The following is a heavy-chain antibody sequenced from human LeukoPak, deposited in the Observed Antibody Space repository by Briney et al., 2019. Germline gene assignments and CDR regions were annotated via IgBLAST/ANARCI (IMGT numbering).Heavy chain of an antibody. V-gene: IGHV4-4*07. J-gene: IGHJ4*02. CDR1: GGSISSYY. CDR2: IYISGST. D-gene: IGHD6-13*01. CDR3: ARLGSSWYSLDY. Sequence: SETLSLTCTVSGGSISSYYWSWIRQPAGKGLEWIGRIYISGSTNYNPSLKSRVTMSVDTSKKQFSLKLSSVTAADTAVYYCARLGSSWYSLDYWGQGTLVTVSS.